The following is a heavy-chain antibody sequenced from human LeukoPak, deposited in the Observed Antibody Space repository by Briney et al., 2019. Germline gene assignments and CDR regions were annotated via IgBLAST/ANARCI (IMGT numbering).Heavy chain of an antibody. CDR3: ARDLFGASLWFGEYSDY. CDR2: ISYDGRNK. CDR1: GFTFSNYA. D-gene: IGHD3-10*01. J-gene: IGHJ4*02. Sequence: GGSLRLSCAASGFTFSNYAMHWVRQAPGKGLEWVAVISYDGRNKHYADSVKGRFTISRDNSKNSLYLQMNSLRAEDTAVYYCARDLFGASLWFGEYSDYWGQGTLVTVSS. V-gene: IGHV3-30*04.